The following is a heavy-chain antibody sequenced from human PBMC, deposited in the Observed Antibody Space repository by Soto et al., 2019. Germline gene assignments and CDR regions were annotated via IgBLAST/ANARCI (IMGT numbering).Heavy chain of an antibody. CDR3: ARGSMVRGVKFDY. D-gene: IGHD3-10*01. J-gene: IGHJ4*02. Sequence: SETLSLTCTVSGGSISSGGYYWSWIRQHPGKGLEWIGYIYYSGSTYYNPSLKSRVTISVDTSKNQFSLKLSSVTAADTAVYCCARGSMVRGVKFDYWGQGTLVTVSS. CDR1: GGSISSGGYY. CDR2: IYYSGST. V-gene: IGHV4-31*03.